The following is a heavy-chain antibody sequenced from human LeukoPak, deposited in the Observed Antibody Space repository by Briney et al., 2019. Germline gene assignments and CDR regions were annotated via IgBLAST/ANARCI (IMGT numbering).Heavy chain of an antibody. CDR1: GYSISSGYY. CDR2: INHSGST. D-gene: IGHD3-10*01. V-gene: IGHV4-38-2*02. Sequence: SETLSLTCTVSGYSISSGYYWSWIRQPPGKGLEWIGEINHSGSTNYNPSLKSRVTISVDTSKNQFSLKLSSVTAADTAVYYCARLGYYGSGSYSDYWGQGTLVTVSS. J-gene: IGHJ4*02. CDR3: ARLGYYGSGSYSDY.